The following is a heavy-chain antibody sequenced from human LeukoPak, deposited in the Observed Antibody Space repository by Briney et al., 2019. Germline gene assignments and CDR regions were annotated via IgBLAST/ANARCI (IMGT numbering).Heavy chain of an antibody. Sequence: SETLSLTCSVSGGSIRSTTYYWGWIRQPPGKGLEWIGSIYYSGNTYYSPSLKSRVTISVDTSKNQFSLKLSSVTAADTAVYYCAREERDLEYYDFWSGSRAYYYYYMDVWGKGTTVTVSS. CDR1: GGSIRSTTYY. J-gene: IGHJ6*03. V-gene: IGHV4-39*07. CDR2: IYYSGNT. CDR3: AREERDLEYYDFWSGSRAYYYYYMDV. D-gene: IGHD3-3*01.